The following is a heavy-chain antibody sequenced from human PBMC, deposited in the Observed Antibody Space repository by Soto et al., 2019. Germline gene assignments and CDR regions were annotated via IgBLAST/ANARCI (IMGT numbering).Heavy chain of an antibody. CDR3: VKALLQKVGGPD. J-gene: IGHJ4*02. D-gene: IGHD2-21*01. Sequence: EVQLLESGGGLVQPGGSLRLTCAASGFTFSTYAMSWVRQAPGKGLEWVSGISGSGGNTNYADSVKGRFTISRDNSKNTMYLRIDSLRPEDTAVYYCVKALLQKVGGPDWGQGTLVTVSS. V-gene: IGHV3-23*01. CDR1: GFTFSTYA. CDR2: ISGSGGNT.